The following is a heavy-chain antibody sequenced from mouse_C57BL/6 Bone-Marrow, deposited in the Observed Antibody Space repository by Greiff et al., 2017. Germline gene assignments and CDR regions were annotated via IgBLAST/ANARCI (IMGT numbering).Heavy chain of an antibody. J-gene: IGHJ3*01. CDR3: TSDHGGSMITTFAY. Sequence: EVKLVESGEGLVKPGGSLKLSCAASGFTFSSYAMSWVRQTPEKRLEWVAYFSSGGDYIYYAETVKGRFTISRDNARNTLYLQRSSLKSEDTAMYYCTSDHGGSMITTFAYWGQGTLVTVSA. V-gene: IGHV5-9-1*02. CDR1: GFTFSSYA. CDR2: FSSGGDYI. D-gene: IGHD2-4*01.